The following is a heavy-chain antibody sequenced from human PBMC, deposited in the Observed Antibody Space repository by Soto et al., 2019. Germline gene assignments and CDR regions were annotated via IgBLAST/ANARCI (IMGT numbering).Heavy chain of an antibody. D-gene: IGHD1-1*01. V-gene: IGHV3-21*01. CDR3: AREVPRHYFDY. J-gene: IGHJ4*02. CDR2: ISSSSSYI. Sequence: GGSLRLSCAASGFTFSSYSLNWVRQAPGKGLEWVSSISSSSSYIYYADSVKGRFTISRDNAKNSLYMQMNSLRAEDTAVYYCAREVPRHYFDYWGQGTLVTVSS. CDR1: GFTFSSYS.